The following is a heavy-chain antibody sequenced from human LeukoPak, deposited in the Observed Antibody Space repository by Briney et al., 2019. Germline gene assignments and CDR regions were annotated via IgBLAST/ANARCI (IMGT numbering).Heavy chain of an antibody. J-gene: IGHJ4*02. CDR1: GFTFSSYG. V-gene: IGHV3-30*18. D-gene: IGHD3-22*01. CDR2: ISYNGSNK. Sequence: GGSLRLSCAASGFTFSSYGMHWVRQAPGKGLEWVAVISYNGSNKYYADSVKGRFTISRDNSKNTLYLQMNSLRAEDTAVYYCAKDGVGGYYYDSNGYFLHFDYWGQGTLVTVSS. CDR3: AKDGVGGYYYDSNGYFLHFDY.